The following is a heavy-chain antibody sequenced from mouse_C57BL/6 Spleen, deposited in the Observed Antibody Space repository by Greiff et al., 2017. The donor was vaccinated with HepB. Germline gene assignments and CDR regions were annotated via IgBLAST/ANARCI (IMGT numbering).Heavy chain of an antibody. CDR1: GEKSKEEK. J-gene: IGHJ1*03. Sequence: EVQREKEGRERGKEGEAVKRQGKEEGEKSKEEKREGGKKKHGKSLEWIGDINPNNGGTIYNQKFKGKATLTVDKSSSTAYMELRSLTSEDTAVYYCARLSTTVVAGEYFDVWGTGTTVTVSS. V-gene: IGHV1-18*01. CDR3: ARLSTTVVAGEYFDV. D-gene: IGHD1-1*01. CDR2: INPNNGGT.